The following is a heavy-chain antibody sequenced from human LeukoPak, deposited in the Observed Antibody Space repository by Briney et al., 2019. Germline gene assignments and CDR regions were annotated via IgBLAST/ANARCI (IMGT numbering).Heavy chain of an antibody. V-gene: IGHV3-23*01. D-gene: IGHD3-3*01. CDR2: ISGSGGST. CDR3: AKGAVLGVVIRLYYFDY. Sequence: PGGPLRLSCAASGFTFSSYAMSWVRQAPGKGLEWVSAISGSGGSTYYADSVKGRFTISRDNSKNTLYLQMNSLRAEDTAVYYCAKGAVLGVVIRLYYFDYWGQGTLVTVSS. CDR1: GFTFSSYA. J-gene: IGHJ4*02.